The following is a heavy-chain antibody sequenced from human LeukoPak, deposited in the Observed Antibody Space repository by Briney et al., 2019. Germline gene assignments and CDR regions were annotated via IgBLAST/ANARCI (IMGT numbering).Heavy chain of an antibody. CDR1: GYTFTGYY. Sequence: ASVKVSCKASGYTFTGYYMHWVRQAPGQGLEWMGWINPNSGGTNYAQKFQGRVTMTRDTSISTAYMELSRLRSDDTAVYYCARDRCSGGSCYQNYYYYYMDVWGKGTTVTISS. CDR2: INPNSGGT. V-gene: IGHV1-2*02. D-gene: IGHD2-15*01. CDR3: ARDRCSGGSCYQNYYYYYMDV. J-gene: IGHJ6*03.